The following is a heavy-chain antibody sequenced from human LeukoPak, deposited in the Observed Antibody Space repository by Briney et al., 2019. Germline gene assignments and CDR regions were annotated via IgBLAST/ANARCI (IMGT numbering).Heavy chain of an antibody. J-gene: IGHJ5*02. D-gene: IGHD6-13*01. Sequence: PGGSLRLSCAASGFTVSSNYMSWVRQAPGKGLEWVGRIKSKTDGGTTDYAAPVKGRFTISRDDSKNTLYLQMNSLKTEDTAVYCCTTRIAATPWGQGTLVTVSS. CDR2: IKSKTDGGTT. CDR1: GFTVSSNY. CDR3: TTRIAATP. V-gene: IGHV3-15*01.